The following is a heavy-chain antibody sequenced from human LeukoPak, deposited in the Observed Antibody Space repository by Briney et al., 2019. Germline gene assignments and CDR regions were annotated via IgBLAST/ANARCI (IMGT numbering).Heavy chain of an antibody. CDR3: VEAVAGTYFDY. CDR2: INPNSGGT. Sequence: RASVXVSCKASXXXXTGYYMHWVRQAPGQGLEWMGWINPNSGGTNYAQKFQGRVTMTRDTSISTAYMELSRLRSDDTAVYYCVEAVAGTYFDYWGQGALVTVSS. CDR1: XXXXTGYY. V-gene: IGHV1-2*02. J-gene: IGHJ4*02. D-gene: IGHD6-19*01.